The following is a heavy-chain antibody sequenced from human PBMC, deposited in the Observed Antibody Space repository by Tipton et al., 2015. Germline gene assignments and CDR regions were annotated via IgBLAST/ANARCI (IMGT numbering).Heavy chain of an antibody. CDR1: GGSMSSYS. D-gene: IGHD3-16*01. CDR3: ARIRGRYVMDS. V-gene: IGHV4-59*12. CDR2: ISDSGTT. J-gene: IGHJ4*02. Sequence: LSCTVAGGSMSSYSWSWSRQSPGKGLEWIGYISDSGTTNYNPSLKSRVTISVDSSTNQFFLILSSVTAADTAVYYCARIRGRYVMDSWGQGSLVSVSS.